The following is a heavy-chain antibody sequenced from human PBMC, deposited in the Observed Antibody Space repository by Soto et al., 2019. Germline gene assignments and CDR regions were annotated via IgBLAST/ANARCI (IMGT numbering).Heavy chain of an antibody. V-gene: IGHV1-2*04. D-gene: IGHD2-8*01. J-gene: IGHJ6*02. CDR2: INPKSGGT. CDR1: GYSFTDYH. CDR3: ARGHSTDCSNGVCSFFYNHEMDV. Sequence: AASVKVSCKASGYSFTDYHIHWVRQAPGQGLEWLGRINPKSGGTSTAQKFQGWVTMTRDRSISTVYMEWTRLRSDDTAVYFCARGHSTDCSNGVCSFFYNHEMDVWGQGTTVTVSS.